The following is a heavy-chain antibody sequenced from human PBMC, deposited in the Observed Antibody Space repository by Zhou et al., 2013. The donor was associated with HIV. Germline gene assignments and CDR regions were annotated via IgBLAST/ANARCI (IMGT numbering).Heavy chain of an antibody. Sequence: QVQLVQSGAEVKKPGSSVKVSCKASGGTFSSYAISWVRQAPGQGLEWMGRIIPILGIANYAQKFQGRVTITADKSTSTAYMELSSLRSEDTAVYYCARGALRDFVVIQGYFDYWGQGTLVTVSS. D-gene: IGHD2-15*01. CDR2: IIPILGIA. V-gene: IGHV1-69*04. CDR3: ARGALRDFVVIQGYFDY. J-gene: IGHJ4*02. CDR1: GGTFSSYA.